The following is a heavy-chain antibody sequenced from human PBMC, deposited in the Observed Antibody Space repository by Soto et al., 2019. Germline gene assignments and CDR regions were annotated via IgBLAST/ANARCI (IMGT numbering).Heavy chain of an antibody. CDR1: GFSLTTGRLG. Sequence: ASGPTLVNPTETLTLTCNVSGFSLTTGRLGVSWIRQPPGKALEWLAHIFSDAERSYSQSLHGRLTVSKVGFGSQVFLTMTNMDPVDTGTYCCARLNADPSPLYAPMLVGGQGTTVNVSS. J-gene: IGHJ6*01. D-gene: IGHD3-16*01. CDR2: IFSDAER. V-gene: IGHV2-26*01. CDR3: ARLNADPSPLYAPMLV.